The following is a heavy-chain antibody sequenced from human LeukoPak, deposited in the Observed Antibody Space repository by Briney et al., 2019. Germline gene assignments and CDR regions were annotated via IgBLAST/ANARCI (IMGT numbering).Heavy chain of an antibody. CDR3: ARSGDSSGYYLYYYYGMDV. CDR1: GASIISSSYY. J-gene: IGHJ6*02. CDR2: IYYSGST. Sequence: SETLSLTCTVSGASIISSSYYWGWIRQPPGKGLEWIGSIYYSGSTYYNSSLKSRVTISVDTSKNQFSLKLSSVTAADTAVYYCARSGDSSGYYLYYYYGMDVWGQGTTVTVSS. V-gene: IGHV4-39*07. D-gene: IGHD3-22*01.